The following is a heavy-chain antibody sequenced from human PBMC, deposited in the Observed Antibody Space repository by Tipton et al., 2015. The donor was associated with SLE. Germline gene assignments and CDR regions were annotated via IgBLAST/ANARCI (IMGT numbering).Heavy chain of an antibody. J-gene: IGHJ3*01. Sequence: SLRLSCAASGFSFSDYYMTWIRQAPGKGLEWISYISTTNTRYYADSVKGRLTVSRDNAKKSLYLQMNSLRAEDTALYYCAKALAVFDLWGQGTMVTVSS. CDR1: GFSFSDYY. CDR2: ISTTNTR. CDR3: AKALAVFDL. V-gene: IGHV3-11*01. D-gene: IGHD6-19*01.